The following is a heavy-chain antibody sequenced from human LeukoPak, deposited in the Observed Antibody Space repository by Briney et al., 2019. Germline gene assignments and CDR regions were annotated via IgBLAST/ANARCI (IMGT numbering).Heavy chain of an antibody. CDR1: GYTFTSYG. V-gene: IGHV1-18*01. Sequence: GASVKVSCKASGYTFTSYGNSWVRQAPGQGLEWMGWISAYNGNTNYAQKLQGRVTMTTDTSTSTAYMELRSLRSDDTAVYYCANLFVGDYGVDDGDAFDIWGQGTMVAVSS. D-gene: IGHD4-17*01. J-gene: IGHJ3*02. CDR2: ISAYNGNT. CDR3: ANLFVGDYGVDDGDAFDI.